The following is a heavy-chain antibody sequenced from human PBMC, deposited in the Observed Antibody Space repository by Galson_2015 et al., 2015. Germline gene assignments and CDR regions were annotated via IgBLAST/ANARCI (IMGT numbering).Heavy chain of an antibody. CDR2: INNDGSST. CDR3: ARDGGWGFDY. V-gene: IGHV3-74*01. J-gene: IGHJ4*02. Sequence: SLRLSCAASGFTFSRHWMHWVRQAPGKGLGWVSRINNDGSSTSYTDSMKGRLTMSTDNAKNRLFLQMNSLRAEDAAVYSGARDGGWGFDYWGQGTLVTVSS. D-gene: IGHD3-16*01. CDR1: GFTFSRHW.